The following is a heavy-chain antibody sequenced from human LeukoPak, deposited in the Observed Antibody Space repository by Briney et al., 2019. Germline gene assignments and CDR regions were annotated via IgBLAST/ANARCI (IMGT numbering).Heavy chain of an antibody. J-gene: IGHJ5*02. CDR2: INPNSGGT. CDR3: ARGSMTTVTIDNWFDP. D-gene: IGHD4-17*01. CDR1: GYTFTGYY. Sequence: ASVKVSCKASGYTFTGYYMHLVRQAPGQGLEWMGRINPNSGGTNYAQKFQGRVTMTRDTSISTAYMELSRLRSDDTAVYYCARGSMTTVTIDNWFDPWGQGTLVTVSS. V-gene: IGHV1-2*06.